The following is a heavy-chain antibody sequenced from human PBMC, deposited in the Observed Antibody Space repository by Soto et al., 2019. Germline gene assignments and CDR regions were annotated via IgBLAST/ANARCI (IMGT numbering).Heavy chain of an antibody. CDR3: ARARVVADY. D-gene: IGHD2-15*01. V-gene: IGHV3-30-3*01. Sequence: QVQLVESGGGVVQPGRSLRLSCAASGFTFSSYAMHWVRQAPGKGLEWVAVISYDGSNKYYADSVKGRFTISRDNSKNKLYLQMNSLRAEDTAVYYCARARVVADYWGQGTLVTVSS. J-gene: IGHJ4*02. CDR2: ISYDGSNK. CDR1: GFTFSSYA.